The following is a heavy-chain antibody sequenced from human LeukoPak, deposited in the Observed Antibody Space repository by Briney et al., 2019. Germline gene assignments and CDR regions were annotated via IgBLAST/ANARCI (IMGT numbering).Heavy chain of an antibody. V-gene: IGHV3-21*01. J-gene: IGHJ4*02. Sequence: GGSLRLSCAASGFTFSSYSMNWVRQAPGKGLEWVSSISSSSSYIYYADSVKGRFTISRDNAKNSLYLQMNSLRAEDTAAYYCARGGGYCSGGSCYYFDYWGQGTLVTVSS. CDR3: ARGGGYCSGGSCYYFDY. D-gene: IGHD2-15*01. CDR2: ISSSSSYI. CDR1: GFTFSSYS.